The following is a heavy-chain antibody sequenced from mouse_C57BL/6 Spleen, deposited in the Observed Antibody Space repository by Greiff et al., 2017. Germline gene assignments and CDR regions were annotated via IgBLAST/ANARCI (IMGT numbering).Heavy chain of an antibody. Sequence: EVQLLESGPELVKPGASVKMSCKASGYTFTDYNMHWVKQSHGKSLEWIGYINPNNGGTSYNQKFKGKATLTVNKSSSTAYMELRSLTSEDSAGYDCSREGGHVYFDVWGTGTTVTVSS. V-gene: IGHV1-22*01. J-gene: IGHJ1*03. CDR3: SREGGHVYFDV. CDR1: GYTFTDYN. D-gene: IGHD6-1*01. CDR2: INPNNGGT.